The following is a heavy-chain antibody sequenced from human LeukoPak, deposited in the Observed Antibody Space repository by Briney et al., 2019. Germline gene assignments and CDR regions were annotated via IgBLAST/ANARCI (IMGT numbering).Heavy chain of an antibody. J-gene: IGHJ4*02. V-gene: IGHV3-74*03. D-gene: IGHD3-22*01. CDR2: IRSDGRDI. Sequence: GGSLRLSCTASGFTFSSYWMHWVRQAPGKGLVWVSRIRSDGRDITYADSVEGRFTISRDNAKNTLYLQMNSLRAEDTAVYYCVRMYVYDSSGYYAFFDNWGQGTLVTVSS. CDR3: VRMYVYDSSGYYAFFDN. CDR1: GFTFSSYW.